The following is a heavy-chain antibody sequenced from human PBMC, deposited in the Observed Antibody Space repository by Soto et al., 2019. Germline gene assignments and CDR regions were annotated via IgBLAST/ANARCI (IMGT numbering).Heavy chain of an antibody. CDR3: ARDDCTNGVCYYYYYGMDV. CDR1: GYAFTRYG. J-gene: IGHJ6*02. Sequence: KGYCKAAGYAFTRYGSSWVRQEPGQGLEWMGWISAYNGNTNYAQKLQGRVTMTTDTSTSTAYMELRSLRSDDTAVYYCARDDCTNGVCYYYYYGMDVWGQGTTVTVS. CDR2: ISAYNGNT. V-gene: IGHV1-18*01. D-gene: IGHD2-8*01.